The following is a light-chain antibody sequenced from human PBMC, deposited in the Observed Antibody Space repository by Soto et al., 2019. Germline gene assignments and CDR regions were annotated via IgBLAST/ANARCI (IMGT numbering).Light chain of an antibody. CDR1: QSVSRY. Sequence: DIVLSQSPATLSLSPGDRATLSCRASQSVSRYLAWYQQKPGQAPRLLIYDASDRATGIPARFSGSGSGTDFTLTISSLEPEDFAVYYCQQRSNWPRTFGQGDQGGYQT. CDR3: QQRSNWPRT. V-gene: IGKV3-11*01. J-gene: IGKJ1*01. CDR2: DAS.